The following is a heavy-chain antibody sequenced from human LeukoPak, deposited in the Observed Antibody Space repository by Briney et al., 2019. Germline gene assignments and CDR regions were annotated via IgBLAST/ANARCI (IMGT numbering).Heavy chain of an antibody. CDR2: IRSKTFGGTT. CDR1: GFTFGDYS. CDR3: GRDRGGLFGDYSYDAIDI. V-gene: IGHV3-49*03. J-gene: IGHJ3*02. D-gene: IGHD4-17*01. Sequence: GGSLRLSCSASGFTFGDYSMSWFRQAPGKGLQWVGFIRSKTFGGTTEYAASVKGRFTILRDDSRSIAYLQMNSLKSEDTAMYYCGRDRGGLFGDYSYDAIDIWGQGTMVTVSS.